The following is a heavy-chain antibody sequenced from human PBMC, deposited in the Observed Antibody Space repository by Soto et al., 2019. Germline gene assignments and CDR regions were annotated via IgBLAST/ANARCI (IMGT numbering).Heavy chain of an antibody. Sequence: QVQLVQSGVEVQKPGASVKVSCKASGYTFSSYVINWLRQAPGQGLEWMGWISPYNGNTNYGQNLQGRVTMTTDTSTXIVDMELRSLRSDDXAVYYCAREGGVWGSFRYFDYWGQGTLVTVSP. CDR3: AREGGVWGSFRYFDY. V-gene: IGHV1-18*04. J-gene: IGHJ4*02. CDR2: ISPYNGNT. D-gene: IGHD3-16*02. CDR1: GYTFSSYV.